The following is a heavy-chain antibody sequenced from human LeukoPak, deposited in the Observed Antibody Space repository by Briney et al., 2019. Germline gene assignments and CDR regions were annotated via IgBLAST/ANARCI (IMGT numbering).Heavy chain of an antibody. CDR1: GGSFSGYY. CDR3: ARHYGP. CDR2: IYYSGST. V-gene: IGHV4-34*01. J-gene: IGHJ4*02. D-gene: IGHD3-16*01. Sequence: PSETLSLTCAVYGGSFSGYYWSWFRQPPGKGLEWIGSIYYSGSTYYNPSLKSRVTISVDTSKNQFSLKLNSVTATDTAVYYCARHYGPWGQGTLVTVSS.